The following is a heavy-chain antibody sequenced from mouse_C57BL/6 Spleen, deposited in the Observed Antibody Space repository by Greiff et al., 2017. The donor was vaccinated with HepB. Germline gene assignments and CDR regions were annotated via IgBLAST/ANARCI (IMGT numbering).Heavy chain of an antibody. CDR1: GYTFTSYW. D-gene: IGHD1-1*01. CDR2: IDPNSGGT. J-gene: IGHJ1*03. V-gene: IGHV1-72*01. Sequence: QVQLQQPGAELVKPGASVKLSCKASGYTFTSYWMHWVKQRPGRGLEWIGRIDPNSGGTKYNEKFKSKATLTVDKPSSPAYMQLSSLTSEDSAVYYCARRYGSSYRYFDVWGTGTTVTVSS. CDR3: ARRYGSSYRYFDV.